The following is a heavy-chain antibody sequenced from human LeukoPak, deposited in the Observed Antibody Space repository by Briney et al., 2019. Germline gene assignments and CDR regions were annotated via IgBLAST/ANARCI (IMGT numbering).Heavy chain of an antibody. V-gene: IGHV4-34*01. D-gene: IGHD2-2*01. CDR3: ASTERCSTTCPLDY. CDR1: GESFSGYY. Sequence: SETLSLTCTVYGESFSGYYWSWIRQPPGKGLEWIGEINHSGSTHYNPSLKSRVSISLDTSKNQFSLKLSSVTAADTAVYYCASTERCSTTCPLDYWGQGTLVTVSS. J-gene: IGHJ4*02. CDR2: INHSGST.